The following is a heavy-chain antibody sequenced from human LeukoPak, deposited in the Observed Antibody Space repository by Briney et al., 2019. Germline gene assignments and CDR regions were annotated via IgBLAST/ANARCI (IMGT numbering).Heavy chain of an antibody. Sequence: GGSLRLSCAASGFTVSSNYMSWVRQAPGKGLEWVSVIYSGGSTYYADSVKGRFTISRDNSKNTLYLQMNSLRAEDTAVYYCGSERRRDYGGSYWGQGTLVTVSS. CDR2: IYSGGST. CDR1: GFTVSSNY. J-gene: IGHJ4*02. CDR3: GSERRRDYGGSY. V-gene: IGHV3-66*01. D-gene: IGHD2-21*01.